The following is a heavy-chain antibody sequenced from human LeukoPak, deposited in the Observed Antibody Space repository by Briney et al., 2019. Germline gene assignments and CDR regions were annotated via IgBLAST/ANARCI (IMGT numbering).Heavy chain of an antibody. CDR2: IYTSGST. J-gene: IGHJ4*02. D-gene: IGHD6-19*01. CDR1: GGSISSGSYY. V-gene: IGHV4-61*02. Sequence: PSETLSLTCTVSGGSISSGSYYWSWIRQPAGKGLEWIGRIYTSGSTNYNPSLKSRVTISVDTSKNQFSLKLSSVTAADTAVYYCASSVAGKVAPLDYWGQGTLVTVSS. CDR3: ASSVAGKVAPLDY.